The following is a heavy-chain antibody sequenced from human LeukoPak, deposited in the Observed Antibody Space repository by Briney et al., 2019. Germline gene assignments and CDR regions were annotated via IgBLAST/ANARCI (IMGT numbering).Heavy chain of an antibody. J-gene: IGHJ2*01. Sequence: GGSLRLSCAASGFTFSDYYMSWIRQAPGKGLEWVSYISSSGSTIYYAASVKGRFTISRDNAKNSLYLQMNSLRAEDTAVYYCARVCGSYYPLVRDWYFDLWGRGTLVTVSS. D-gene: IGHD1-26*01. CDR3: ARVCGSYYPLVRDWYFDL. V-gene: IGHV3-11*01. CDR2: ISSSGSTI. CDR1: GFTFSDYY.